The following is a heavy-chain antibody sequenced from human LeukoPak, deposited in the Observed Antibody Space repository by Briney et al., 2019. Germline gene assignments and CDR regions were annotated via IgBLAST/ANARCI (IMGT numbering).Heavy chain of an antibody. Sequence: ASVKVSCKASGGTFSSYGISWVRQAPGQGLEWMGWISAYNGNTNYAQKLQGRVTMTTDTSTSTAYMELRSLRSDDTAVYYCARGIAVASAGDYWGQGTLVTVSS. CDR2: ISAYNGNT. CDR3: ARGIAVASAGDY. J-gene: IGHJ4*02. D-gene: IGHD6-19*01. V-gene: IGHV1-18*01. CDR1: GGTFSSYG.